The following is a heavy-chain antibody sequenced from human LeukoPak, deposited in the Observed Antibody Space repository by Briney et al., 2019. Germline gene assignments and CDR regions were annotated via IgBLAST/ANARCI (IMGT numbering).Heavy chain of an antibody. D-gene: IGHD5-12*01. CDR3: ARQKTYDLIRFDY. Sequence: SETLSLTCTVSGGSISSSSYYWAWIRQPPGKGLEWIGSVYYSGSTYYNPSLKSRVTTSVDTSKNQFPLKLTSVTGADTAVYYCARQKTYDLIRFDYWGQGTLVTVSS. V-gene: IGHV4-39*01. J-gene: IGHJ4*02. CDR1: GGSISSSSYY. CDR2: VYYSGST.